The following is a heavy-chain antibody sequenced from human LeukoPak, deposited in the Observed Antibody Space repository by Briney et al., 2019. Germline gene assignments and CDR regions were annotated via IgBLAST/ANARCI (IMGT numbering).Heavy chain of an antibody. D-gene: IGHD2-21*01. CDR3: ARDSSEFRSLIPH. Sequence: SVKVSCKASGGTLSSYAISWVRQAPGQGLEWMGGITPVFGTAHYAQQFQGRVTITADESTSTPYLELSSLRSGDTAVYYCARDSSEFRSLIPHWGQGTLVTVSS. CDR1: GGTLSSYA. J-gene: IGHJ1*01. V-gene: IGHV1-69*01. CDR2: ITPVFGTA.